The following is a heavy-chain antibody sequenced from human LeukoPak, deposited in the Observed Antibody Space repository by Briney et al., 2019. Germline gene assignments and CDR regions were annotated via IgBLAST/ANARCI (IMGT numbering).Heavy chain of an antibody. CDR3: ARDDRYGDSRYYFDY. D-gene: IGHD4-17*01. CDR1: GFTFSSYW. J-gene: IGHJ4*02. V-gene: IGHV3-74*01. CDR2: INSDGSST. Sequence: GGSLRVSCAASGFTFSSYWMHWVRQAPGNGLVWVSRINSDGSSTSYADSVKGRFTISRDNAKNTLYLQMNSLRAEDTAVYYCARDDRYGDSRYYFDYWGQGTLVTVSS.